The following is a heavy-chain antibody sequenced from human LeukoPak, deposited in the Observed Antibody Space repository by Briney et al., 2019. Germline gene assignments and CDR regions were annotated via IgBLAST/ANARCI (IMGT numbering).Heavy chain of an antibody. V-gene: IGHV1-69*04. Sequence: SVKVSCKASGYTFTSYGISWVRQAPGQGLEWMGRIIPILGIANYAQKFQGRVTITADKSTSTAYMELSSLRSEDTAVYYCARSPYYDSSGYYFDYWGQGTLVTVSS. CDR2: IIPILGIA. CDR3: ARSPYYDSSGYYFDY. D-gene: IGHD3-22*01. CDR1: GYTFTSYG. J-gene: IGHJ4*02.